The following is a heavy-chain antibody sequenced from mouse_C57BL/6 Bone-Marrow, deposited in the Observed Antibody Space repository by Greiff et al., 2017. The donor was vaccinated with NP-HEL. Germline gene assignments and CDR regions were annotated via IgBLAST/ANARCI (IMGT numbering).Heavy chain of an antibody. CDR3: ARAGYGSSFYAMDY. CDR2: INPGSGGT. Sequence: QVQLKESGAELVSPGMSGKVDCKVFGRAVPPYCRPFVKPRPGPCLDFIFFINPGSGGTNYNEKFKGKATLTADKSSSTAYMQLSSLTSEDSAVYFCARAGYGSSFYAMDYWGQGTSVTVSS. J-gene: IGHJ4*01. V-gene: IGHV1-54*01. D-gene: IGHD1-1*01. CDR1: GRAVPPYC.